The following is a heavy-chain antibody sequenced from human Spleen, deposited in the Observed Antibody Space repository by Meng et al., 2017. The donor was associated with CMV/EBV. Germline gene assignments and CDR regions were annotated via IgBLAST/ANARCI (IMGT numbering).Heavy chain of an antibody. CDR3: ARDSGEPRGISPYYGMDV. D-gene: IGHD3-10*01. CDR1: GFTFSSYW. J-gene: IGHJ6*02. V-gene: IGHV3-7*01. Sequence: GESLKISCAASGFTFSSYWMSWVRQAPGKGLEWVANIKQDGSEKYYVDSVKGRFTISRDNDKNSLYLQMNSLRAEDTAVYYCARDSGEPRGISPYYGMDVWGQGTTVTVSS. CDR2: IKQDGSEK.